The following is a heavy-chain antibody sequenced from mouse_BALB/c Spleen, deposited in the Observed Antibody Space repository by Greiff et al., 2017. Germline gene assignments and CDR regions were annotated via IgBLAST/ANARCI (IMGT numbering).Heavy chain of an antibody. V-gene: IGHV5-4*02. CDR3: AREGGGRPFAY. D-gene: IGHD3-3*01. J-gene: IGHJ3*01. CDR2: ISDGGSYT. Sequence: DVHLVESGGGLVKPGGSLKLSCAASGFTFSDYYMYWVRQTPEKRLEWVATISDGGSYTYYPDSVKGRFTISRDNAKNNLYLQMSSLKSEDTALYYCAREGGGRPFAYWGQGTLVTVAA. CDR1: GFTFSDYY.